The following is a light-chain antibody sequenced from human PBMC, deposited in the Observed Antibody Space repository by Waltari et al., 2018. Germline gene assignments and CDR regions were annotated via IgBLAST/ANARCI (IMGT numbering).Light chain of an antibody. CDR2: KVS. CDR1: QSLVSSDGNTY. V-gene: IGKV2-30*01. Sequence: DVVMTQSPLSLPVTLGQPASISCRSSQSLVSSDGNTYFNWFYQRPGQSPRRLIYKVSIRDSGVPDRFSGSGSGTDFTLRISRVEAEDVGVYYCMQGIHRPWTFGQGTKVEI. CDR3: MQGIHRPWT. J-gene: IGKJ1*01.